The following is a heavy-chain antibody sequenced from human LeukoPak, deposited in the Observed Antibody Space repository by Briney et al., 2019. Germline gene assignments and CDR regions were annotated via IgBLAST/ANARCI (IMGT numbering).Heavy chain of an antibody. Sequence: GGSLRLSCAASGFTFSSYAMHWVRQAPGKGLEWVAVISYDGSNKYYADSVKGRFTISRDNSENTVSFQMNSLRVEDTAVYYCARSRAFDYWGRGTLVTVSS. CDR1: GFTFSSYA. V-gene: IGHV3-30*14. CDR2: ISYDGSNK. CDR3: ARSRAFDY. J-gene: IGHJ4*02.